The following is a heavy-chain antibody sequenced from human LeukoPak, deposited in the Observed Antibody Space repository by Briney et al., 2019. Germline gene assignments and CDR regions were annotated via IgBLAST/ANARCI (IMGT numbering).Heavy chain of an antibody. CDR3: AKSNGYGLIDI. Sequence: PSETLSLTCTVSGGSISTYYWGWVRQPPGKALEWIGNIFYSGSTYYSPSLKSRVTISLDTSRNQFSLKLNSVTAADTAVYYCAKSNGYGLIDIWGQGTMVTVSS. J-gene: IGHJ3*02. D-gene: IGHD3-22*01. CDR1: GGSISTYY. CDR2: IFYSGST. V-gene: IGHV4-59*12.